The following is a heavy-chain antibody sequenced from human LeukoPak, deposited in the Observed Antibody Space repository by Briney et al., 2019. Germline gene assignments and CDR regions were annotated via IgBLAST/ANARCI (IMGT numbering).Heavy chain of an antibody. CDR1: GFTFSSYA. D-gene: IGHD6-13*01. CDR3: ARGYSRDAFDI. V-gene: IGHV3-20*01. CDR2: INWNGGST. J-gene: IGHJ3*02. Sequence: GGSLRLSCAASGFTFSSYAMSWVRQAPGKGLEWVSGINWNGGSTGYADSVKGRFTISRDNAKNSLYLQMNSLRAEDTALYHCARGYSRDAFDIWGQGTMVTVSS.